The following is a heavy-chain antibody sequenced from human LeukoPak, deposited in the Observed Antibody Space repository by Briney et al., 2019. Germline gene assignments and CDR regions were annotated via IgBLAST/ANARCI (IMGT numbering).Heavy chain of an antibody. V-gene: IGHV3-66*01. J-gene: IGHJ4*02. CDR3: ARGSYSSSWHN. Sequence: GGSLRLSCAASGFTVSSNYMSWVRQAPGKGLEWVSVIYSGGRTYYADSVKGRFTISRDNSKNTLYLQMNSLRAEDTAVYYCARGSYSSSWHNWGQGTLVTVSS. CDR1: GFTVSSNY. CDR2: IYSGGRT. D-gene: IGHD6-13*01.